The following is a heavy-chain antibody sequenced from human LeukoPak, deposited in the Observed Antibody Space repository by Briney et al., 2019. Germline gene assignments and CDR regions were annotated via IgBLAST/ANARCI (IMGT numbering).Heavy chain of an antibody. V-gene: IGHV1-24*01. CDR1: GYTLTELS. D-gene: IGHD1-26*01. CDR3: ATVEIVGATGNWFDP. CDR2: FDPEDGET. J-gene: IGHJ5*02. Sequence: ASVKVSCKVSGYTLTELSMHWVRQAPGKGLEWMGGFDPEDGETIYAQKFQGRVTMTEDTSTDTAYMELSSLRSEDTAVYYCATVEIVGATGNWFDPWGQGTLVTVSS.